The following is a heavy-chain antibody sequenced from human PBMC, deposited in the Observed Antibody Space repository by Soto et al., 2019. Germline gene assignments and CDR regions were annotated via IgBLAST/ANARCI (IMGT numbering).Heavy chain of an antibody. CDR1: GGSISSYY. V-gene: IGHV4-59*08. D-gene: IGHD4-17*01. CDR3: ARASTVTTRGSRNNWFDP. Sequence: SETLSLTCSVSGGSISSYYWSWIRQPPGKGLEWIGYIYYSGSTNYNPSLKSRVTISVDTSKNQFSLKLSSVTAADTAVYYCARASTVTTRGSRNNWFDPWGQGTLVTVSS. CDR2: IYYSGST. J-gene: IGHJ5*02.